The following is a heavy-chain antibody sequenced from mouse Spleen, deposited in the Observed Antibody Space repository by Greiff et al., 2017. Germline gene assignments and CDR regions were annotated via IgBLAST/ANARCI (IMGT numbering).Heavy chain of an antibody. D-gene: IGHD2-10*01. CDR1: GFSLTSYG. V-gene: IGHV2-2*01. CDR2: IWSGGST. Sequence: QVQLQQSGPGLVQPSQSLSITCTVSGFSLTSYGVHWVRQSPGKGLEWLGVIWSGGSTDYNAAFISRLSISKDNSKSQVFFKMNSLQADDTAIYYCARPSYYGNYGSFFAYWGQGTLVTVSA. CDR3: ARPSYYGNYGSFFAY. J-gene: IGHJ3*01.